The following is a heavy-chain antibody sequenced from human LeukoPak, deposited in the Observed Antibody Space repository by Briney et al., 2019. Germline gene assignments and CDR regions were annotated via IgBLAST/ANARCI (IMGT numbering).Heavy chain of an antibody. Sequence: GASVKVSCKASGYTFTSNGISWVRQAPGQGLEWLGWISGYNGNTNYAQKLQGRVTMTTDKSTSTAYMELRSLRSDDTAVYYCARDELGGYYYVWGQGTLVTVSS. D-gene: IGHD3-22*01. V-gene: IGHV1-18*01. CDR1: GYTFTSNG. CDR2: ISGYNGNT. CDR3: ARDELGGYYYV. J-gene: IGHJ4*02.